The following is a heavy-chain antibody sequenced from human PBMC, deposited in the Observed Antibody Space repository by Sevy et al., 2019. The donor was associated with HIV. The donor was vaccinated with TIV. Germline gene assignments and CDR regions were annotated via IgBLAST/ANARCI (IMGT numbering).Heavy chain of an antibody. Sequence: GGSLRLSCAASGFTFSNAWMSWVRQAPGKGLEWVGRIKSKTDGGTTDHAAPVKGRFTISRDDSKNTLYLQMNSLKTEDTAVYYCTREVPAAISWFDPWGQGTLVTVSS. D-gene: IGHD2-2*02. V-gene: IGHV3-15*01. J-gene: IGHJ5*02. CDR3: TREVPAAISWFDP. CDR1: GFTFSNAW. CDR2: IKSKTDGGTT.